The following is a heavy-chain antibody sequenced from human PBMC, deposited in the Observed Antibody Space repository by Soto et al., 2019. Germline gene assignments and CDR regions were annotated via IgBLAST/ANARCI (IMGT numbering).Heavy chain of an antibody. V-gene: IGHV5-10-1*01. CDR1: GYSFTTYW. CDR3: AREKSDLELFNWLDP. CDR2: IDPRDSYT. Sequence: GESLKISCEASGYSFTTYWISWVRQMPGKGLEWMGAIDPRDSYTKYSPSFQGHVTISVDKSISTAYLQWNSLKASDTAIYYCAREKSDLELFNWLDPWGQGTLVTVSS. D-gene: IGHD1-7*01. J-gene: IGHJ5*02.